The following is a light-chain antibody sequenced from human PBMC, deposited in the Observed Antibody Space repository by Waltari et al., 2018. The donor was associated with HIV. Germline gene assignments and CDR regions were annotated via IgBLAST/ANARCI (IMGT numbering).Light chain of an antibody. CDR3: DSRDTNDKHHV. J-gene: IGLJ1*01. CDR2: GKD. CDR1: SLRRYS. Sequence: GQTVRITCQGDSLRRYSANWYQQKPGQAPVVVMYGKDNRPSGIPDRFSGSSSGNTGYLTITGAQAEDEADYYCDSRDTNDKHHVFGTGTKVTV. V-gene: IGLV3-19*01.